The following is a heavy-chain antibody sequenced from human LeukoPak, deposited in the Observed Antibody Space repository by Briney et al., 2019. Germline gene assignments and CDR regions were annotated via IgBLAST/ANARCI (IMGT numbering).Heavy chain of an antibody. V-gene: IGHV3-30*18. CDR2: ISYDGSNK. CDR3: AKDEDYGDYVLSY. Sequence: GGSLRLSCAASGFTLSDYGMHWVRQAPGKGLEWVAVISYDGSNKYSADSVKGRFTISRDNSKNTLYLQMNSLRAEDTAVYYCAKDEDYGDYVLSYWGQGTLVTVSS. J-gene: IGHJ4*02. D-gene: IGHD4-17*01. CDR1: GFTLSDYG.